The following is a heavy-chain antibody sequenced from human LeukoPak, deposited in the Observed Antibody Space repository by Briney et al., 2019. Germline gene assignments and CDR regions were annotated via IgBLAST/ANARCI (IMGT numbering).Heavy chain of an antibody. CDR3: AKPTYDILTGTGFDP. V-gene: IGHV3-30*02. Sequence: PGGSLRLSCAASGFTFSSYGMHWVRQAPGKGLEWVAFIRYDGSNKYYADSVKGRFTISRDNSKNTLYLQMNSLRAEDTAVYYCAKPTYDILTGTGFDPWGQGTRVTVSS. D-gene: IGHD3-9*01. CDR1: GFTFSSYG. J-gene: IGHJ5*02. CDR2: IRYDGSNK.